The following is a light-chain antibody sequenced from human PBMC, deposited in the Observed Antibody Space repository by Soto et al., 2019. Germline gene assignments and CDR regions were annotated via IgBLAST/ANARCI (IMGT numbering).Light chain of an antibody. CDR2: DAS. V-gene: IGKV3-11*01. CDR1: QSVSSY. Sequence: EIVLTQSPATLSLSPGERATLSCRASQSVSSYLAWYQQKSGQAPRLLIYDASNRATGIPARFSGSGSGTDFTLTISSREPEDFAVYYCQQRSNWPPTFGGGTKVEIK. CDR3: QQRSNWPPT. J-gene: IGKJ4*01.